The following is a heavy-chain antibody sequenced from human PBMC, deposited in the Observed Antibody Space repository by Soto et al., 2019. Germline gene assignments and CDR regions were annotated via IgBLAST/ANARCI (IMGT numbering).Heavy chain of an antibody. J-gene: IGHJ6*02. CDR1: GYTFTSYA. CDR3: ARDPSYYGMDV. CDR2: INAGYCNT. Sequence: ASVKVSCKASGYTFTSYAMHWVRQAPGQRLEWFGWINAGYCNTKYSQKFQGRVTITRDTSASTAYMELSSLRSEDTAVYYCARDPSYYGMDVWGQGTTVTVSS. V-gene: IGHV1-3*01.